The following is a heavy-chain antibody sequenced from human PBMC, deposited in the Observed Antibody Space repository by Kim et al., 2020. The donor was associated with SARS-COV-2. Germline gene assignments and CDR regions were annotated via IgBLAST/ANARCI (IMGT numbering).Heavy chain of an antibody. Sequence: GGSLRLSCAASGFTFSSYSMNWVRQAPGKGLEWVSSISSSSSYIYYADSVKGRFTISRDNAKNSLYLQMNSLRAEDTAVYYCARDSLSSSWYYFTDYYYYGMDVWGQGTTVTVSS. CDR1: GFTFSSYS. CDR3: ARDSLSSSWYYFTDYYYYGMDV. D-gene: IGHD6-13*01. V-gene: IGHV3-21*01. CDR2: ISSSSSYI. J-gene: IGHJ6*02.